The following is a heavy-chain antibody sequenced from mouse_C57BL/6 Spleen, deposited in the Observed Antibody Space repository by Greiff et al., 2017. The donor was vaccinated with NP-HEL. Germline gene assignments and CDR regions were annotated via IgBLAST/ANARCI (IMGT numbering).Heavy chain of an antibody. D-gene: IGHD1-1*02. CDR3: VRHGVDAMDY. Sequence: EVQGVESGGGLVQPGGSLKLSCAASGFTFSDYGMAWVRQAPRKGPEWVAFISNLAYSIYYADTLTGRFTISRENARKTLYLEMSSLRSEDTAMYYCVRHGVDAMDYWGQGTSVTVSS. V-gene: IGHV5-15*01. CDR2: ISNLAYSI. CDR1: GFTFSDYG. J-gene: IGHJ4*01.